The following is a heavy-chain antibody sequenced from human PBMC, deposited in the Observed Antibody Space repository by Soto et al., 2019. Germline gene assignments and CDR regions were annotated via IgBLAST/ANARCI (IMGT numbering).Heavy chain of an antibody. J-gene: IGHJ4*02. CDR3: ASRGTYTAMAEYYFDY. D-gene: IGHD5-18*01. Sequence: PSETLSLTCAVYGGSFSGYYWSWIRQPPGKGLEWIGEINHSGSTNYNPSLKSRVTISVDTSKNQFSLKLSSVTAADTAVYYCASRGTYTAMAEYYFDYWGQGTLVTVSS. CDR2: INHSGST. V-gene: IGHV4-34*01. CDR1: GGSFSGYY.